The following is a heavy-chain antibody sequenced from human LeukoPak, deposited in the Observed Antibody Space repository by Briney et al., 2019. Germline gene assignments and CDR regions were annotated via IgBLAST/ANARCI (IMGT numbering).Heavy chain of an antibody. CDR1: GYTFSSCA. D-gene: IGHD3-22*01. J-gene: IGHJ4*02. V-gene: IGHV7-4-1*02. CDR2: IDTKTGNP. Sequence: ASVKVSCKASGYTFSSCAINWVRQAPGQGLEYMGWIDTKTGNPTYAQGFTGRFVFSLDTSVSTAYLQISSLKAEDTAVYYCAIHPADSSGYFSYWGQGALVTVSS. CDR3: AIHPADSSGYFSY.